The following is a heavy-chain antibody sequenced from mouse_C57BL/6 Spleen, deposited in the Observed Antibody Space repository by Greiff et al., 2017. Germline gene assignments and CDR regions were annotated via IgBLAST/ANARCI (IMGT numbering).Heavy chain of an antibody. Sequence: QVQLQQSGAELMKPGASVKLSCKATGYTFTGYWIEWVKQRPGHGLEWIGEILPGGGSTNYNEKFKGKATFTADTSSNTAYMQLSSLTTEYSAIYYCARYYGSSLWYFDVWGTGTTVTVSS. V-gene: IGHV1-9*01. CDR1: GYTFTGYW. CDR3: ARYYGSSLWYFDV. J-gene: IGHJ1*03. CDR2: ILPGGGST. D-gene: IGHD1-1*01.